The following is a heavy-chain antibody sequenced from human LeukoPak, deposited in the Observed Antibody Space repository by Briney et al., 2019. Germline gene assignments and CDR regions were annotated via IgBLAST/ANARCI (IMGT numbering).Heavy chain of an antibody. CDR3: ARQGGGTAMPHFDY. J-gene: IGHJ4*02. CDR2: IYHSGST. CDR1: GGSISSSNW. Sequence: NPSGTLSLTCAVSGGSISSSNWWSWVRQPPGKGLEWIGEIYHSGSTNYNPSLKSRVTISVDKSKNQFSLKLSSVTAADTAVYYCARQGGGTAMPHFDYWGQGTLVTVSS. V-gene: IGHV4-4*02. D-gene: IGHD5-18*01.